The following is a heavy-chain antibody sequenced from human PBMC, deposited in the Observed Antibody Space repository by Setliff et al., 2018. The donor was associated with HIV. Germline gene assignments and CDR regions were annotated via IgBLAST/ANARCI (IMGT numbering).Heavy chain of an antibody. J-gene: IGHJ6*03. V-gene: IGHV4-39*01. CDR3: ARTPQDVVVEAATRPYYYYYMDV. CDR2: IYYSGST. D-gene: IGHD2-15*01. Sequence: SETLSLTCTVSGGSISSSSYSWGWLRQPPGKGLEWLGRIYYSGSTYYNPSLKSRVTITVDTSKNQSSLKLSSVTAADTAVYYCARTPQDVVVEAATRPYYYYYMDVWGKGTTVTVSS. CDR1: GGSISSSSYS.